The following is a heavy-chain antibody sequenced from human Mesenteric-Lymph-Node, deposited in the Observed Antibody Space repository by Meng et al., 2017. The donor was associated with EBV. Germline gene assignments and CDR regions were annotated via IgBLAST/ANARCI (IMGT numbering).Heavy chain of an antibody. CDR2: ISTSSSI. CDR3: TRALGDSTGF. D-gene: IGHD3-16*01. V-gene: IGHV3-21*01. Sequence: VESVGALGKPWESLGLSFAASGFTFSSYGMNWVRQAPGKGLEWVSSISTSSSIYYADSVRGRFTISRDNAKNSLYLQMNSLRAEDTAVYYCTRALGDSTGFWGQGTLVTVSS. CDR1: GFTFSSYG. J-gene: IGHJ4*02.